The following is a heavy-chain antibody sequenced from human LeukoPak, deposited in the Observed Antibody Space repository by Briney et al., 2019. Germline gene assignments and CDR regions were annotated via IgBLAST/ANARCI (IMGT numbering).Heavy chain of an antibody. Sequence: ASVNVSCKASGYTFTGYYMHWVRQAPGQGLEWMGRINPNSGGTNYAQKFQGRVTMTRDTSISTAYMELSRLRSDDTAVYYCARTALTMVRGVSDYWGQGTLVTVPS. CDR1: GYTFTGYY. CDR3: ARTALTMVRGVSDY. D-gene: IGHD3-10*01. J-gene: IGHJ4*02. CDR2: INPNSGGT. V-gene: IGHV1-2*06.